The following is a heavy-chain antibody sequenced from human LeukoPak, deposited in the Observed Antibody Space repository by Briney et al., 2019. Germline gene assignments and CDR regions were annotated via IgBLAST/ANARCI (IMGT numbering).Heavy chain of an antibody. CDR3: ASPSIVGATAPIDY. D-gene: IGHD1-26*01. CDR1: GGSFSGYY. CDR2: INHSGST. Sequence: SETLSLTCAVYGGSFSGYYWSWIRQPPGKGLEWIGEINHSGSTNYNPSLESRVTISVDTSKNQFSLKLSSVTAADTAVYYCASPSIVGATAPIDYWGQGTLVTVSS. V-gene: IGHV4-34*01. J-gene: IGHJ4*02.